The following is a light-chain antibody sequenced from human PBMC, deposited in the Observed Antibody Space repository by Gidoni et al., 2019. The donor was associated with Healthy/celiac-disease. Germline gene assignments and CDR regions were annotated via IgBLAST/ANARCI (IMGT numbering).Light chain of an antibody. CDR1: QSISSW. CDR2: KAS. Sequence: DIQMTQSPSTLSASVGDRVTITCRASQSISSWLAWYQQKPWKAHKLLIYKASSLESGVPSRFRGSGSGTEFTLTISSLQPDDFATYYCQQYNSYPLTFGGGTKVEIK. CDR3: QQYNSYPLT. V-gene: IGKV1-5*03. J-gene: IGKJ4*01.